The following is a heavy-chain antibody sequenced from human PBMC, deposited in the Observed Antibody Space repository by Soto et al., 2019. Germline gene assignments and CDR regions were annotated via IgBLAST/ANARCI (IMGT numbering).Heavy chain of an antibody. CDR2: IYYSGST. J-gene: IGHJ6*02. V-gene: IGHV4-59*01. D-gene: IGHD5-12*01. CDR3: ARDSLVDMGYYYGMDV. CDR1: GGSISSYY. Sequence: SQTLSLTCTVSGGSISSYYWSWIRKHPGKGLEWIGYIYYSGSTNYNPSLKSRVTISVDTSKNQFSLKLSSVTAADTAVYYCARDSLVDMGYYYGMDVWGQGTTVTVSS.